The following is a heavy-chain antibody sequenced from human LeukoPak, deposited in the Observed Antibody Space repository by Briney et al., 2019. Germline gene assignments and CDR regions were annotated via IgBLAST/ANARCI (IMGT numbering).Heavy chain of an antibody. CDR2: IYYSGST. J-gene: IGHJ3*02. D-gene: IGHD3-22*01. CDR3: ARPSRTGSGWDAFDI. CDR1: GGSIRNYY. V-gene: IGHV4-59*08. Sequence: SETLSLTCTVSGGSIRNYYWSWIRQAPGKELEWIGYIYYSGSTNYNPSLTSRVTISVDTSKNQFSLNLTSVTAADTAVYYCARPSRTGSGWDAFDIWGQGTMVTVSS.